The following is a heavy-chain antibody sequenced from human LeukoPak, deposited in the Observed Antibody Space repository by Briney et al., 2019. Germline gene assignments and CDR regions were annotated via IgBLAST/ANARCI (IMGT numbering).Heavy chain of an antibody. D-gene: IGHD1-26*01. CDR1: GFTFSSYA. V-gene: IGHV3-30-3*01. J-gene: IGHJ4*02. CDR3: ARGPLGGSPYRTFDH. Sequence: GGSLRLSCAASGFTFSSYAMHWVRQAPGKGLEWVAVISYDGSNKYYADSVKGRFTISRDNSKNTLYLQMNSLRAGDTAVYYCARGPLGGSPYRTFDHWGQGTLVTVSS. CDR2: ISYDGSNK.